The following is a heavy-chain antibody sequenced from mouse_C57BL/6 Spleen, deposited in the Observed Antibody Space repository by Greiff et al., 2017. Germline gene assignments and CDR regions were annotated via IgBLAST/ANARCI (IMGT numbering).Heavy chain of an antibody. CDR2: IYPGDGDT. CDR3: ARSVYYGNYFDC. D-gene: IGHD2-1*01. Sequence: VQLQQSGAELVKPGASVKISCKASGYAFSSYWMTWVQQRPGKGLEWIGQIYPGDGDTNYNGKFKGKATLTADKSSSTAYMQLSSLTSEDSAVYYCARSVYYGNYFDCWGQGATLTVSS. CDR1: GYAFSSYW. V-gene: IGHV1-80*01. J-gene: IGHJ2*01.